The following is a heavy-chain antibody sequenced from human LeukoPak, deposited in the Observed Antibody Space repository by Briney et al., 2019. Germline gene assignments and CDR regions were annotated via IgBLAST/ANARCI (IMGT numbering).Heavy chain of an antibody. CDR3: APTPEAYTSNWNV. Sequence: ASVKVSCKTSGYTFTDDHMQWVRQAPGQGLEWMGWINPDSGFTNYAQKFQGRMTMTRDASISTAYMELRRLRPDDTAVYYCAPTPEAYTSNWNVWGRGTLVTVSS. J-gene: IGHJ4*02. V-gene: IGHV1-2*02. D-gene: IGHD1-1*01. CDR1: GYTFTDDH. CDR2: INPDSGFT.